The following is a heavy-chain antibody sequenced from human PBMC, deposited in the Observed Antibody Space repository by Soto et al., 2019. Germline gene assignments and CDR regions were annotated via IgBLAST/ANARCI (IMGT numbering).Heavy chain of an antibody. D-gene: IGHD6-13*01. CDR2: INHSGST. CDR1: GGSFSGYY. J-gene: IGHJ4*02. V-gene: IGHV4-34*01. CDR3: ARAAMGASSWPFDC. Sequence: PSETLSLTCAVYGGSFSGYYWTWIRQPPGTGLEWIGEINHSGSTNYNPSLKSRVTISVDTSKNQFSLKLSSVTAADTAMYYCARAAMGASSWPFDCWGQGTLVTVSS.